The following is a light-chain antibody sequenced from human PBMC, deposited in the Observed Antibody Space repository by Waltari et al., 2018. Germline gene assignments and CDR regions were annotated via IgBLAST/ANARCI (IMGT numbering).Light chain of an antibody. CDR2: REP. Sequence: EVVLTQSPGTLSLSPGEGATLSCRASQSVSSSSLAWYQQKPGQAPRLLFPREPSRATGIPDRFSGSGSGTDFTLTISRLEPEDFAVYYCQQYGSSPWTFGQGTKVEIK. CDR1: QSVSSSS. V-gene: IGKV3-20*01. J-gene: IGKJ1*01. CDR3: QQYGSSPWT.